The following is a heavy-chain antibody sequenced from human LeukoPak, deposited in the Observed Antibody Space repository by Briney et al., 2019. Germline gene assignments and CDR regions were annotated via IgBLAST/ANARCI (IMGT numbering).Heavy chain of an antibody. D-gene: IGHD1-14*01. V-gene: IGHV1-2*04. CDR1: GYPFTVCY. J-gene: IGHJ4*02. Sequence: ASVRVCCKTSGYPFTVCYIHWVRQAPGQGLAWMGRINPNSGDIDYAQKFQGSVTMTTDTSISTAYMELSSLRSDDTAMYYCATPATTRGTDYWGQGTLVIVSS. CDR2: INPNSGDI. CDR3: ATPATTRGTDY.